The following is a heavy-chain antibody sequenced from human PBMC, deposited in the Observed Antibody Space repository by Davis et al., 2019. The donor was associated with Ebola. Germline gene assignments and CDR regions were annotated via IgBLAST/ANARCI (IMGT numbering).Heavy chain of an antibody. CDR3: ARDAFSLSRYDTEDH. J-gene: IGHJ4*02. Sequence: GESLKISCAASGFAFSTFWMHWVRHVPGKGLVWVSRINADGTTTNYADSVKGRFTISRDNTKNTLYLQMNSLRGEDTAVYYCARDAFSLSRYDTEDHWGQGTLVTVSS. CDR2: INADGTTT. CDR1: GFAFSTFW. V-gene: IGHV3-74*01. D-gene: IGHD3-9*01.